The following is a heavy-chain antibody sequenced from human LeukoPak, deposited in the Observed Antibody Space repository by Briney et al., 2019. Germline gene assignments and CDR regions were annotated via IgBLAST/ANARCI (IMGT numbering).Heavy chain of an antibody. CDR2: INPNSGGT. D-gene: IGHD1-26*01. Sequence: ASVKVSCKASGYTFTGYYIHWVRQAPGQGLEWMGWINPNSGGTNYAQDFHGRVTMTRDTSISTAYMELSRLRSDDTAVYYCARAGDSGNLAWGQGTLVTVSS. J-gene: IGHJ5*02. CDR3: ARAGDSGNLA. V-gene: IGHV1-2*02. CDR1: GYTFTGYY.